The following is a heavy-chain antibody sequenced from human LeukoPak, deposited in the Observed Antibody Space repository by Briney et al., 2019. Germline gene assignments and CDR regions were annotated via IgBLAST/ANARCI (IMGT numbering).Heavy chain of an antibody. Sequence: GGSLGLSCAASGFTFSSYAMHWVRQAPGKGLEWVAVISYDGSNKYYADSVKGRFTISRDNSKNTLYLQMNSLRAEDTAVYYCARDLNGLDYWGQGTLVTVSS. CDR1: GFTFSSYA. CDR2: ISYDGSNK. J-gene: IGHJ4*02. CDR3: ARDLNGLDY. V-gene: IGHV3-30-3*01.